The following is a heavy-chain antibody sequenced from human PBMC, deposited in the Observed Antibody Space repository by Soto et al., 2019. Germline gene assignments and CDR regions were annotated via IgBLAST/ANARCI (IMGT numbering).Heavy chain of an antibody. D-gene: IGHD6-6*01. CDR1: GFTVSSNY. CDR2: IYSGGST. J-gene: IGHJ4*02. Sequence: GGSLRLSCAASGFTVSSNYMSWVRQAPGKGLEWVSVIYSGGSTYYADSVKGRFTISRDNSKNTLYLQMNSLRAEDTAVYYCARGWVYSSSHFDYWGQGTLVTVSS. V-gene: IGHV3-66*01. CDR3: ARGWVYSSSHFDY.